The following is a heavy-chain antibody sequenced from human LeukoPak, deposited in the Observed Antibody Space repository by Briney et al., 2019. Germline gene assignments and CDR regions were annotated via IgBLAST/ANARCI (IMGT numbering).Heavy chain of an antibody. D-gene: IGHD6-13*01. Sequence: PGGSLRLSCAASGFTFSSYAMTWVRQAPGKGLEWVSGISGSGGSTYYADSVKGRFTISRDNSKNALYLQMNSLRAEDTAVYYCAKAAGTSWYFYHYMDVWGKGTMVTVSS. V-gene: IGHV3-23*01. CDR2: ISGSGGST. CDR3: AKAAGTSWYFYHYMDV. J-gene: IGHJ6*03. CDR1: GFTFSSYA.